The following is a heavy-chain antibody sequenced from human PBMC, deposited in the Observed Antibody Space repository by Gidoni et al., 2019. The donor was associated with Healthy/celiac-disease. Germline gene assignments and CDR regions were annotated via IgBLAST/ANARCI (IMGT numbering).Heavy chain of an antibody. CDR2: ISGSGGST. D-gene: IGHD6-6*01. Sequence: EVQLVESGGGLVQPGGSLRLSCAASGFTFSSYAMSWVRQAPGKGLEWVSAISGSGGSTYYADSVKGRFTISRDNSKNTLYLQMNSLRAEDTAVYYCAKDMGIAARPYYYYGMDVWGQGTTVTVSS. J-gene: IGHJ6*02. CDR1: GFTFSSYA. CDR3: AKDMGIAARPYYYYGMDV. V-gene: IGHV3-23*04.